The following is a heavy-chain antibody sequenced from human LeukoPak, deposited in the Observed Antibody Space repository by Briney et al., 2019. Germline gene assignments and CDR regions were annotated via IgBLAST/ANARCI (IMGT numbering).Heavy chain of an antibody. CDR1: GYSFTASY. CDR3: ARADRIDGGPYLIGP. V-gene: IGHV1-2*02. Sequence: ASVKVSCKTSGYSFTASYMHWGRQAPGQGLEWMGWINPNSGGTSSAQTFQGRVTLTRDTSITTVYMEVSWLTSDDTAIYYCARADRIDGGPYLIGPWGQGTLVTVSS. D-gene: IGHD2-21*01. CDR2: INPNSGGT. J-gene: IGHJ5*02.